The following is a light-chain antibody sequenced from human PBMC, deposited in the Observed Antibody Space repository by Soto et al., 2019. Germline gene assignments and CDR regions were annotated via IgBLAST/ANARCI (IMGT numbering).Light chain of an antibody. V-gene: IGKV1-17*01. J-gene: IGKJ5*01. CDR1: QDISNN. Sequence: DIQMTQSPSSLSASVGDSVTITCRASQDISNNLGWFQQKPGKAPKRLIYAASSLQSGVPSRFSGSGSGTDFTLTISSLQPEDFATYYCQQANSFPTFGQGTRLEIK. CDR2: AAS. CDR3: QQANSFPT.